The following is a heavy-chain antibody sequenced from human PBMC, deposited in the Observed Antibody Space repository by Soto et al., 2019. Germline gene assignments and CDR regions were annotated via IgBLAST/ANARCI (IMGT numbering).Heavy chain of an antibody. V-gene: IGHV4-4*02. J-gene: IGHJ3*02. CDR3: TRRRITMIVVVYDAFDI. D-gene: IGHD3-22*01. CDR2: IYHSGST. CDR1: GGSISSSYW. Sequence: SETLSLTCAVSGGSISSSYWWSWVRQPPGEGLEWIGEIYHSGSTNYNPSLKSRVTISVDKSKNQFSLKLSSVTAADTAVYYCTRRRITMIVVVYDAFDIWGQGTTVTVSS.